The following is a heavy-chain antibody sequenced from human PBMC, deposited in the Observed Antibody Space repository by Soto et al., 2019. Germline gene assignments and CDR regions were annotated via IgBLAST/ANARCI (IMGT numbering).Heavy chain of an antibody. D-gene: IGHD6-13*01. CDR1: GGSISSYY. J-gene: IGHJ6*03. V-gene: IGHV4-59*01. CDR2: IYYSGST. CDR3: AIAAAGTNPFYYYYYYMDV. Sequence: SETLSLTCTVSGGSISSYYWSWIRQPPGKGLEWIGYIYYSGSTNYNPSLKSRVTISVDTSKNQFSLKLSSVTAADTAVYYCAIAAAGTNPFYYYYYYMDVWGKGTTVTVSS.